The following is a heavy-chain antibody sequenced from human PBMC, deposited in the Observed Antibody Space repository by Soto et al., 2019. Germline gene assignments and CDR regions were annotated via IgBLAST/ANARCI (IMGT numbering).Heavy chain of an antibody. Sequence: PGGSLRLSCAASGFTFSSYAMHWVRQAPGKGLEWVAVISYDGSNKYYADSVKGRFTISRDNSKNTLYLQMNSLRAEDTAVYYCARDQEYSRPNAFDIWGQGTMVTVSS. CDR1: GFTFSSYA. J-gene: IGHJ3*02. V-gene: IGHV3-30-3*01. CDR2: ISYDGSNK. D-gene: IGHD6-6*01. CDR3: ARDQEYSRPNAFDI.